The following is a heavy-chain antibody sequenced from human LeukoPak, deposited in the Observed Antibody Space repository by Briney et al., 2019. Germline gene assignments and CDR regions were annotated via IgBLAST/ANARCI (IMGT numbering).Heavy chain of an antibody. CDR1: GFTFSSYA. CDR2: ISYDGSNK. D-gene: IGHD4-17*01. V-gene: IGHV3-30-3*01. J-gene: IGHJ6*02. CDR3: ARAVANGDYLYYYYYGMDV. Sequence: GGSLRLSCAASGFTFSSYAMLWVRQAPGKGLEWVAVISYDGSNKYYADSVKGRFTISRDNSKNTLYLQMNSLRAEDTAVYYCARAVANGDYLYYYYYGMDVWGQGTTVTVSS.